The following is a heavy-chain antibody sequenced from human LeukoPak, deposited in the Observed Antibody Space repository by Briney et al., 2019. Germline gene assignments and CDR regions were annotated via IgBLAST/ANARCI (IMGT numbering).Heavy chain of an antibody. CDR1: GYTFTACH. D-gene: IGHD6-13*01. J-gene: IGHJ6*02. V-gene: IGHV1-2*02. Sequence: ASVKVSCKASGYTFTACHVHWVRQPPGQGLEWMGWINPNSGGTNSAQKIQGRVTMTRDTSISTAYMELSRLISDGTAVYYCARATIPIIAAPGTGRGYVMDVSGQGTTVSVSS. CDR2: INPNSGGT. CDR3: ARATIPIIAAPGTGRGYVMDV.